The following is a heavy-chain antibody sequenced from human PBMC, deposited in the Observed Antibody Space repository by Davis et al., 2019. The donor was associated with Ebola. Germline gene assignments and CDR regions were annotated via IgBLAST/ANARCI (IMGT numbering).Heavy chain of an antibody. CDR1: GFTFSSYG. V-gene: IGHV3-30*03. J-gene: IGHJ5*02. CDR3: ARDRSGDYSANWFDP. CDR2: ISYDGSNK. Sequence: GGSLRLSCAASGFTFSSYGMHWVRQAPGKGLEWVAVISYDGSNKYYADSVKGRFTISRDNSKNTLYLQMNSLRAEDTAVYYCARDRSGDYSANWFDPWGQGTLVTVSS. D-gene: IGHD4-17*01.